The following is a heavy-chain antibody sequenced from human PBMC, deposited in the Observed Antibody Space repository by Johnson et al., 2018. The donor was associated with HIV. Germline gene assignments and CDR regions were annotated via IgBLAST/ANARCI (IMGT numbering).Heavy chain of an antibody. CDR2: INLDGSEQ. V-gene: IGHV3-7*05. D-gene: IGHD2-21*01. Sequence: VQLVESGGGLVQPGGSLRLSCADSGFTFSNYWMTWVRQATGKGLEWVANINLDGSEQYYVDYVKGSFTISRDNAKNSLHLQMNSLRADDTAVYYCARKGDAIVGVWGQGTMVTVSS. J-gene: IGHJ3*01. CDR3: ARKGDAIVGV. CDR1: GFTFSNYW.